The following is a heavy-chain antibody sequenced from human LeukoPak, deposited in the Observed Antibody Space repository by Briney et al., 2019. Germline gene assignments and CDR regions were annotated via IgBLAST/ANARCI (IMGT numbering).Heavy chain of an antibody. Sequence: PGGSLRLSCAASGFTFSSYAMSWVRQAPGKGLDWVSGISGTGGNTYYADSVKGRFTISRDNSKNTLYLQMNSLRAEDTAVFYCAKDREYSGSYRPGPTRYYYGMDVWGQGTTVTVSS. V-gene: IGHV3-23*01. D-gene: IGHD1-26*01. CDR2: ISGTGGNT. CDR1: GFTFSSYA. J-gene: IGHJ6*02. CDR3: AKDREYSGSYRPGPTRYYYGMDV.